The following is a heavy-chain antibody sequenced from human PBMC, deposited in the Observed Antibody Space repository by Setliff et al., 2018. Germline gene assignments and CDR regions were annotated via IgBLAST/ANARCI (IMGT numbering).Heavy chain of an antibody. Sequence: ASVKVSCKASGYTFTTYAISWMRQAPGQGLEYMGWNNTNTGNPSYAQGLTGRFVFSLDTSVSTAYLQISSPKAEDTAVYYCARASRFGTIRYRGDYYMDVWGKGTTVTVSS. J-gene: IGHJ6*03. CDR1: GYTFTTYA. CDR2: NNTNTGNP. D-gene: IGHD3-10*01. CDR3: ARASRFGTIRYRGDYYMDV. V-gene: IGHV7-4-1*02.